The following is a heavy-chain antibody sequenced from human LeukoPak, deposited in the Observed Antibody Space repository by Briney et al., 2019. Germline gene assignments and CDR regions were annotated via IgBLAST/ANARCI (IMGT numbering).Heavy chain of an antibody. CDR3: AREIQGYDSSGYYYGTDY. J-gene: IGHJ4*02. CDR1: GYTFTSYG. V-gene: IGHV1-18*01. CDR2: ISAYNGNT. D-gene: IGHD3-22*01. Sequence: ASVKVSCKASGYTFTSYGISWVRQAPGQGLEWMGWISAYNGNTNYAQKLQGRATMTTDTSTSTAYMELRSLRSDDTAVYYCAREIQGYDSSGYYYGTDYWGQGTLVTVSS.